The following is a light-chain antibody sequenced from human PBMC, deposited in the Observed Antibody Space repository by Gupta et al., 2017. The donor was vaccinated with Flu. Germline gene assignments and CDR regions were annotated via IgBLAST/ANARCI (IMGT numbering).Light chain of an antibody. CDR2: RNN. Sequence: QSVLTQPPSASGTPGQSVTISCAGSRCNIGSNLVSWYQQVPGTAPKLLIQRNNQRPSGVPDRFSGSKSGTSASLAIRGLQSEDEAEYYCATWDDSLNGHWVFGGGTKLTVL. CDR1: RCNIGSNL. V-gene: IGLV1-44*01. J-gene: IGLJ3*02. CDR3: ATWDDSLNGHWV.